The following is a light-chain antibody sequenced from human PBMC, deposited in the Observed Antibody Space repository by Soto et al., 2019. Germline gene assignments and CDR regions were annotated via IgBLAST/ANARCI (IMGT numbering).Light chain of an antibody. CDR2: GAS. V-gene: IGKV3-15*01. J-gene: IGKJ4*01. Sequence: IVLTQSPATLSLSPGERATLSCRASQSVSSNLAWYQQKPGQAPRLLIYGASTRAIGIPARFSGSGFGTEFTLTISSLQSEDFVVYYCQQYSNWPLLSFGGGTKVDIK. CDR1: QSVSSN. CDR3: QQYSNWPLLS.